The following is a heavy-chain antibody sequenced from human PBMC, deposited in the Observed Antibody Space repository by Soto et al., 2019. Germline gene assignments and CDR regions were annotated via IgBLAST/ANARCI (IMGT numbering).Heavy chain of an antibody. D-gene: IGHD3-22*01. CDR2: ISGSGGST. J-gene: IGHJ4*02. V-gene: IGHV3-23*01. Sequence: GGSLRLSCAASGFTFSSYAMSWVRQAPGKGLEWVSAISGSGGSTYYADSVKGRFTISRDNSKNTLYLQMNSLRAEDTAVYYCAKDRARITMIVVVTNNRPYYFDYWGQGTLVTVSS. CDR3: AKDRARITMIVVVTNNRPYYFDY. CDR1: GFTFSSYA.